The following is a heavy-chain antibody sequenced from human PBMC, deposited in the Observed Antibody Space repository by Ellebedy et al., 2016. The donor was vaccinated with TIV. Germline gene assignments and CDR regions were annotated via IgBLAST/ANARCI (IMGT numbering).Heavy chain of an antibody. D-gene: IGHD3-10*01. V-gene: IGHV3-23*01. CDR3: ARGPECAGDPCYTMDLLDV. CDR2: ISASSKSI. J-gene: IGHJ3*01. Sequence: GGSLRLSXAASEFAFGDFAMTWVRQRPGKGLQWVSSISASSKSIYYADSVRGRFTISRDNYKDTLYLEMNTVTVDDTARYFCARGPECAGDPCYTMDLLDVWGQGTMVTVAS. CDR1: EFAFGDFA.